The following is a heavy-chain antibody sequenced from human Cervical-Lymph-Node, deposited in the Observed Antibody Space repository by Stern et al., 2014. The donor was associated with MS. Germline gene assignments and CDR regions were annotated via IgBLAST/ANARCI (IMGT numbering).Heavy chain of an antibody. CDR3: AARKVRFLES. J-gene: IGHJ5*02. Sequence: QLVQSGPEVKKPGTSVEVFCKASGFTFISSAVHWVRQARGQRLVWIGYIVIGSGNTYFAQKFQERITITRDRSTSTVYMELNSLTSEDTAVYYCAARKVRFLESWGQGTLVTVSS. V-gene: IGHV1-58*01. D-gene: IGHD3-3*01. CDR2: IVIGSGNT. CDR1: GFTFISSA.